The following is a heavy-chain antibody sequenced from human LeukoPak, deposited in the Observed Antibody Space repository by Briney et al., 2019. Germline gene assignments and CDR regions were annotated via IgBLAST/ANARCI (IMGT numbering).Heavy chain of an antibody. Sequence: GGSLRLSCAASGFTFSSYEMNWVRQAPGKGLEWVSYISSSGSTIYYADSVKGRFTISRDNAKNSLYLQMNSLRAEDTAVYYCARESGYNYGSVADYWGQGTLVTVFS. J-gene: IGHJ4*02. CDR1: GFTFSSYE. CDR2: ISSSGSTI. V-gene: IGHV3-48*03. D-gene: IGHD5-18*01. CDR3: ARESGYNYGSVADY.